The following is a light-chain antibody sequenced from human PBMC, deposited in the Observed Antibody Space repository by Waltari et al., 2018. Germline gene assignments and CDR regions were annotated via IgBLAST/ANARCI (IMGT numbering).Light chain of an antibody. CDR1: QSIISS. J-gene: IGKJ4*01. CDR3: QQSYSTPV. Sequence: DIKMTQSPSSLSASVGDRVTITCRASQSIISSLNWYQQKPGKAPKLLIYAASNLQTGVPSRFSGSGSETDFTLTITSLQPEDFATYYCQQSYSTPVFGGGTKVEIK. CDR2: AAS. V-gene: IGKV1-39*01.